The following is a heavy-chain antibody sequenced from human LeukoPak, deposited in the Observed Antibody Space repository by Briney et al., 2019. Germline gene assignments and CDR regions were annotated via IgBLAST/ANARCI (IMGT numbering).Heavy chain of an antibody. CDR1: GYTFSSYG. CDR3: ARGRLTTRYDP. Sequence: ASVTVSFTASGYTFSSYGINWVRQAPGQGLEWMGWIGAYNGNTNYAQKLQDRVTLTTDTSSSTAYMELRSLRFDDTAVYYCARGRLTTRYDPWGQGTLVTVS. J-gene: IGHJ5*02. D-gene: IGHD1-1*01. V-gene: IGHV1-18*01. CDR2: IGAYNGNT.